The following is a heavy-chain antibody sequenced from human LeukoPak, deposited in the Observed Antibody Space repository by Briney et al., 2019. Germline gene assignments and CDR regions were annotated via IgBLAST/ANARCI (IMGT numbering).Heavy chain of an antibody. D-gene: IGHD5-12*01. CDR1: GFTFSSYW. Sequence: GGSLRLSCAASGFTFSSYWMHWVRQAPGKGLVWVSRINSDGSSTSYADSVKGRFTISRDNAKNTLYLQMNSLRAEDTAVYYCAKDIWAATISSAFDIWGQGTMVTVSS. CDR3: AKDIWAATISSAFDI. J-gene: IGHJ3*02. V-gene: IGHV3-74*01. CDR2: INSDGSST.